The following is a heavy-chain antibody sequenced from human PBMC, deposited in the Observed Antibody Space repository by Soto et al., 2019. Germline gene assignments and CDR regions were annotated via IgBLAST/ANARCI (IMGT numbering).Heavy chain of an antibody. Sequence: SETLSLTCTVSGGSISSYYWSWIQQPPGKGLEWIGYIYYSGSTNYNPSLKSRVTISVDTSKNQFSLKLSSVTAADTAVYYCARHTDIVVVVAATDYYMDVWGKGTTVTV. J-gene: IGHJ6*03. CDR3: ARHTDIVVVVAATDYYMDV. D-gene: IGHD2-15*01. V-gene: IGHV4-59*08. CDR2: IYYSGST. CDR1: GGSISSYY.